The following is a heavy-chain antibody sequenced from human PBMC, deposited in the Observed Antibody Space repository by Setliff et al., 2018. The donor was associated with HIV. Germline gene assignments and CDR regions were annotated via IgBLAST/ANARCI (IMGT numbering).Heavy chain of an antibody. CDR1: GGSISSHY. D-gene: IGHD1-7*01. J-gene: IGHJ5*02. CDR2: VYYSGST. Sequence: SETLSLTCTVSGGSISSHYWSWIRQPPGKGLEWIGGVYYSGSTYYNPSLKSRVTISVDTPKNQFSLKLSSVTAADTAVYYCARSNWNYGVLRWFDPWGQGTLVTVSS. V-gene: IGHV4-59*05. CDR3: ARSNWNYGVLRWFDP.